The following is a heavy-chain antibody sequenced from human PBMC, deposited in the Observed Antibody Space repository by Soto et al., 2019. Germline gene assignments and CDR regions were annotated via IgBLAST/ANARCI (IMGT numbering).Heavy chain of an antibody. CDR2: IYYSGST. J-gene: IGHJ4*02. D-gene: IGHD5-12*01. CDR3: AREGYSGYLTFDY. Sequence: SETLSLTCTVSGGSVSSGSYYWSWIRQPPGKGLEWIGYIYYSGSTNYNPSLKSRVTISVDTSKNQFSLKLSSVTAADTAVYYCAREGYSGYLTFDYWGQGTLVTVSS. CDR1: GGSVSSGSYY. V-gene: IGHV4-61*01.